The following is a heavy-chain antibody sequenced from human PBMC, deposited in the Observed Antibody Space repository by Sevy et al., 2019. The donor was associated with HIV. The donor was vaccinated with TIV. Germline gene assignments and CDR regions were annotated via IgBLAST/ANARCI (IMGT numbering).Heavy chain of an antibody. CDR1: GFTFGDYA. D-gene: IGHD5-12*01. CDR3: TRALATADTPEYYFDY. CDR2: IRRNSHEPYGGTT. V-gene: IGHV3-49*03. Sequence: CLRLSCTSSGFTFGDYAMSWFRQAPGKGLEWVAFIRRNSHEPYGGTTEYAASVKGRFTISRDDSKSIAYLQMNSLKTEVTAVYYCTRALATADTPEYYFDYWGQGILVLVSS. J-gene: IGHJ4*02.